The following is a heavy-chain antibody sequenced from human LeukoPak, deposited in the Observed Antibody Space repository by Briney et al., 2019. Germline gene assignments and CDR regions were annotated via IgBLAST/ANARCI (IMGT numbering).Heavy chain of an antibody. CDR3: ARDHQTGYCSGGSCYPFDP. CDR1: GYTFTSYG. D-gene: IGHD2-15*01. Sequence: GASVKVSCKASGYTFTSYGFSWVRQAPGQGLEWMEWISAYNGNANYAQKLQGRVTMTTDTSTSTAYMELRSLRSDDTAVYYCARDHQTGYCSGGSCYPFDPWGQGTLVTVSS. CDR2: ISAYNGNA. J-gene: IGHJ5*02. V-gene: IGHV1-18*01.